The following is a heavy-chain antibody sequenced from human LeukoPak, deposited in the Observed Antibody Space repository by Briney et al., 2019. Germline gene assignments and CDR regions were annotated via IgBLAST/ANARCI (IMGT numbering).Heavy chain of an antibody. CDR2: IYYSGST. Sequence: SETLSLTCTVSGGSITSSNYYWGWIRQPPGKGLEWIGYIYYSGSTNYNPSLKSRVTISVDTSKNQFSLKLSSVTAADTAVYYCARDVSEGGSRWDYYYYYYMDVWGKGTTVTVSS. J-gene: IGHJ6*03. D-gene: IGHD1-26*01. CDR3: ARDVSEGGSRWDYYYYYYMDV. V-gene: IGHV4-61*01. CDR1: GGSITSSNYY.